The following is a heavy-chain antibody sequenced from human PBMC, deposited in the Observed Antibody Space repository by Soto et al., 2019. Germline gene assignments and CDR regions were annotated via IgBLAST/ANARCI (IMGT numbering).Heavy chain of an antibody. CDR2: IIPIFGTA. Sequence: QVQLVQSGAEVKKPGSSVKVSCKASGGTFSSYAISWVRQAPGQGLEWMGGIIPIFGTANYAQKFQGRVTIXXDXSXSTAYMELSSLRSEDTAVYYCASPGTGTIPIYGMDVWGQGTTVTVSS. V-gene: IGHV1-69*12. CDR3: ASPGTGTIPIYGMDV. J-gene: IGHJ6*02. CDR1: GGTFSSYA. D-gene: IGHD1-1*01.